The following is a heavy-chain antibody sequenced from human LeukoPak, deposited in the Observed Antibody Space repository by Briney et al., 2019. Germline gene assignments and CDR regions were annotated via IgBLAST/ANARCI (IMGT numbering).Heavy chain of an antibody. Sequence: GGSLRLSCAASGFTFSSYSMNWVRQAPGKGLVWVSRINSDGSSTSYADSVKGRFTISRDNAKNTLYLQMNSLRAEDTAVYYCARATTVTTYLDYWGQGALVTVSS. J-gene: IGHJ4*02. D-gene: IGHD4-17*01. V-gene: IGHV3-74*01. CDR3: ARATTVTTYLDY. CDR1: GFTFSSYS. CDR2: INSDGSST.